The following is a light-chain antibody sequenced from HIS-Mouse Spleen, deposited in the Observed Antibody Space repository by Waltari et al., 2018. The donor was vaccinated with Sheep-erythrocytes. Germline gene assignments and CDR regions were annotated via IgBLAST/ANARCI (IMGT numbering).Light chain of an antibody. Sequence: QTVVTQEPSFSVSPGGTVTLTCGLSSGSVSTSYYPSWYQQTPGQAPRTLIYSTTTLSSGVPDRFPGSILGNKAALTITGAQADDESDYYCVLYMGSGISVFGGGTKLTVL. CDR2: STT. V-gene: IGLV8-61*01. J-gene: IGLJ3*02. CDR3: VLYMGSGISV. CDR1: SGSVSTSYY.